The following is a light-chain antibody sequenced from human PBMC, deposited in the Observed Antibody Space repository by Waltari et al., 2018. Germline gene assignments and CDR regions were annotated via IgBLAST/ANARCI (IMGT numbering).Light chain of an antibody. J-gene: IGLJ2*01. V-gene: IGLV2-23*01. CDR1: SSDVGSYKL. Sequence: QSALTQPASVSGPPGQSITISCTGTSSDVGSYKLVSWYQQHPGKDPRLMLYADSNRPSGFSNRFSGSKSGNTASLTISGLQAEDEAAYYCCSYAGSSTVKFGEGTYLTVL. CDR3: CSYAGSSTVK. CDR2: ADS.